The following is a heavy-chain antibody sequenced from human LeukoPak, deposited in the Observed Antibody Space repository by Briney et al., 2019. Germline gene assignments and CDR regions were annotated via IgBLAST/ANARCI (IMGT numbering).Heavy chain of an antibody. V-gene: IGHV5-51*01. CDR3: ARRGSLTSDAVDI. J-gene: IGHJ3*02. CDR1: GYTFSNYW. CDR2: IYPGDSNT. Sequence: GETLKISCKASGYTFSNYWVGWVRQMPGKGLEWMGIIYPGDSNTRYSPSFEGQVLISADKSISTVYLHWGSLKASDTAMYFCARRGSLTSDAVDIWGQGTLVSV. D-gene: IGHD3-9*01.